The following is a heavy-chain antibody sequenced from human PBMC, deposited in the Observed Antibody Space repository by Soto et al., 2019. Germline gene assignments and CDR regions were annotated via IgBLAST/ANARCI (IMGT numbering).Heavy chain of an antibody. CDR3: ARSQGVVPTHAFVP. D-gene: IGHD2-15*01. CDR2: IYHNGRS. CDR1: GCSLSSINW. Sequence: QLYLQESGPGLVKPSGTLSLTCGVSGCSLSSINWWSWVRQTPGKGLEWIGDIYHNGRSNYNSSLKSWVILLIVKSKKRFFLNLATGTSAFMAVYYFARSQGVVPTHAFVPWGQGTLVIVAS. V-gene: IGHV4-4*02. J-gene: IGHJ5*02.